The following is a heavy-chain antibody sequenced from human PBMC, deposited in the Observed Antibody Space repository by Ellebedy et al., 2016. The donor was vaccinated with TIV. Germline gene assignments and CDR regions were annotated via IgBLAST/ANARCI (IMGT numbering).Heavy chain of an antibody. V-gene: IGHV3-23*01. D-gene: IGHD3-10*01. CDR2: VSGNGNTK. Sequence: GESLKISCVASGFTFSSYAMIWVRQAPGKGLEWVSDVSGNGNTKHYADSVKGRFTISRDNSKNTLYLQMNSLRAEDTAVYYCVKDVNWFDSYWGQGTLVTVSS. CDR3: VKDVNWFDSY. J-gene: IGHJ4*02. CDR1: GFTFSSYA.